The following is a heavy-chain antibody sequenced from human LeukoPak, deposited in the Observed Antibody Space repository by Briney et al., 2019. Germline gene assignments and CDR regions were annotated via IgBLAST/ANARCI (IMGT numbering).Heavy chain of an antibody. CDR3: ARHTAYCGGDCYRDAFDI. V-gene: IGHV3-30*14. Sequence: GGSLRLSCAASGFAFSSYAMHWVRQGPGKGLEWVALVSYDGGSKYYADSVKGRFTISRDNSKNTLYLQMNSLRAEDTAVYYCARHTAYCGGDCYRDAFDIWGQGTMVTVSS. CDR1: GFAFSSYA. CDR2: VSYDGGSK. J-gene: IGHJ3*02. D-gene: IGHD2-21*02.